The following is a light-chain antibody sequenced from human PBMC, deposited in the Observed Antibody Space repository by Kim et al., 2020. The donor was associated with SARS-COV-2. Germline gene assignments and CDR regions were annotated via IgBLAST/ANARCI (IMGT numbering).Light chain of an antibody. CDR3: QHYLSVPLT. CDR2: SAS. J-gene: IGKJ4*01. Sequence: AAVGDAVTITCRARQDIGNFLVWYQQRPGKVPKLLIYSASTVQSWVPSRFSGSGYGTDFTLTISRLQPEDVATYYCQHYLSVPLTFGGGTKVDIK. CDR1: QDIGNF. V-gene: IGKV1-27*01.